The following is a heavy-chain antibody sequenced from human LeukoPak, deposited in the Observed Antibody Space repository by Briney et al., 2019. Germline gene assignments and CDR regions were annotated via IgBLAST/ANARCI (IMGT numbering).Heavy chain of an antibody. CDR1: GFTLSSHN. CDR2: ISSSGSIT. V-gene: IGHV3-48*01. J-gene: IGHJ3*02. CDR3: ARPGITAFDI. D-gene: IGHD3-10*01. Sequence: GGSLRLSCVASGFTLSSHNINWVRQAPGKGLEWVSHISSSGSITYYGDSVKGRITISRVNAKNSVSLYMNSLRAEDSAVYYCARPGITAFDIWGQGTMVTVSS.